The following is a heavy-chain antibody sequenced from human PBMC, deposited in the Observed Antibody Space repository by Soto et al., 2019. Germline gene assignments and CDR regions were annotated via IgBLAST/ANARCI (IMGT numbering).Heavy chain of an antibody. J-gene: IGHJ4*02. V-gene: IGHV3-23*01. CDR3: AKAIVLMVYAIQDTTIDY. CDR2: ISGSGGST. D-gene: IGHD2-8*01. Sequence: GGSLRLSCAASGFTFSSYAMSWVRQAPGKGLEWVSAISGSGGSTYYADSVKGRFTISRDNSKNTLYLQMNSLRAEDTAVYYCAKAIVLMVYAIQDTTIDYWGQGTLVTVSS. CDR1: GFTFSSYA.